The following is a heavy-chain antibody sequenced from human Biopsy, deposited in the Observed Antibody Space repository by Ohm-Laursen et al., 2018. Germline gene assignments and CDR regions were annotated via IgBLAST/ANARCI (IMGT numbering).Heavy chain of an antibody. CDR1: GYPFTFYE. V-gene: IGHV1-8*01. CDR2: MNPDSGNT. D-gene: IGHD2-8*01. Sequence: SSVKVSCKTSGYPFTFYEINWVRQATGQGLGWLGWMNPDSGNTGSAQKFHDRVTMTMNTSINTAYLELSSLRSEDTAVYYCARFDNGFDKWGQGTLVTVSS. CDR3: ARFDNGFDK. J-gene: IGHJ4*02.